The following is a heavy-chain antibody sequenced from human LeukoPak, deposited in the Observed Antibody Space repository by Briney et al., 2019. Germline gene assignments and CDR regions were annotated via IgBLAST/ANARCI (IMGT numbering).Heavy chain of an antibody. V-gene: IGHV4-4*02. CDR2: TSHDGHV. Sequence: SETLSLTCAVSGGSISTNTWWSWVRQPPGKGLEWIGQTSHDGHVDYTPSLKSRVTISVDKSKNQLSLKLNSVTAADSAVYYCAKRGGRYFDPWGQGTLATVSS. CDR3: AKRGGRYFDP. CDR1: GGSISTNTW. J-gene: IGHJ4*02. D-gene: IGHD4-23*01.